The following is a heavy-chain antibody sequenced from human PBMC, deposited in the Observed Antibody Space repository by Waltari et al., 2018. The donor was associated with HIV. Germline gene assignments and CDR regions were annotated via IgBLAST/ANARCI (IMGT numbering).Heavy chain of an antibody. CDR3: ASRGLYCSGGSCRTSWFDP. CDR2: INHSGST. J-gene: IGHJ5*02. Sequence: QVQLQQWGAGLLKPSETLSLTCAVYGGSFSGYYWSWIRQPPGKGLEWIGEINHSGSTNYNPSLKSRVTISVDTSKNQFSLKLSSVTAADTAVYYCASRGLYCSGGSCRTSWFDPWGQGTLVTVSS. D-gene: IGHD2-15*01. CDR1: GGSFSGYY. V-gene: IGHV4-34*01.